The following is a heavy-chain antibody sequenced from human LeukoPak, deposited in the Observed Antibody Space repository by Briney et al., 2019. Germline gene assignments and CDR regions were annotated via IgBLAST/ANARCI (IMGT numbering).Heavy chain of an antibody. V-gene: IGHV3-48*03. J-gene: IGHJ3*01. CDR1: GVFFSSYE. D-gene: IGHD1/OR15-1a*01. CDR2: IPSTGSTM. CDR3: AGENNEDVIDF. Sequence: GGSLRLSCAASGVFFSSYEMNWGRQAPGKGLEWMSYIPSTGSTMYYADSVKGRFTISRDNAKNALYLQMNSLRAEDRAFYYCAGENNEDVIDFWGQGTMVTVSS.